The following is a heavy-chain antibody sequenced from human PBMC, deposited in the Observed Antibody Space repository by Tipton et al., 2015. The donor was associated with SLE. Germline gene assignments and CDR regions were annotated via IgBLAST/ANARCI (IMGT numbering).Heavy chain of an antibody. Sequence: SLRLSCAASGFTVSGNYMSWVRQAPGKGLEWVSVIYSGGSTYYADSVKGRFTISRDSSKNTVYLQMNSLRAEDTATYYCATTSTGVAARTLNYHYGMDVWGQGTTVTVSS. V-gene: IGHV3-53*01. CDR1: GFTVSGNY. D-gene: IGHD2-2*01. CDR2: IYSGGST. J-gene: IGHJ6*02. CDR3: ATTSTGVAARTLNYHYGMDV.